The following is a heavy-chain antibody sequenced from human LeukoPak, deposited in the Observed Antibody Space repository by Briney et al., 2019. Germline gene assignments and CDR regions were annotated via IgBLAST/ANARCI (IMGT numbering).Heavy chain of an antibody. CDR1: GGSISSYY. D-gene: IGHD3-10*01. CDR3: ARRGQYGSGSYYTYYYYGMDV. J-gene: IGHJ6*02. Sequence: SETLSLTCTVSGGSISSYYWSWIRQPAGKGLEWIGRIYTSGSTNYNPSLKSRVTMSVDTSKNQFSLKLSSLTAADTAVYYCARRGQYGSGSYYTYYYYGMDVWGQGTTVTVSS. CDR2: IYTSGST. V-gene: IGHV4-4*07.